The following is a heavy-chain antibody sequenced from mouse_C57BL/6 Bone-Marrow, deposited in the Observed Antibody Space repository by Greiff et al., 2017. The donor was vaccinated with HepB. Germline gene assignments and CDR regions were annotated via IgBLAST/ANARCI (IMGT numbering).Heavy chain of an antibody. D-gene: IGHD1-1*01. V-gene: IGHV3-6*01. Sequence: DVQLQESGPGLVKPSQSLSLTCSVTGYSITSGYYWNWIRQFPGNKLEWMGYISYDGSNNYNPSLKNRISITRDTSKNQFFLKLNSVTTEDTATYYCARGGLFITTVVATNGYFDVWGTGTTVTVSS. CDR2: ISYDGSN. CDR3: ARGGLFITTVVATNGYFDV. CDR1: GYSITSGYY. J-gene: IGHJ1*03.